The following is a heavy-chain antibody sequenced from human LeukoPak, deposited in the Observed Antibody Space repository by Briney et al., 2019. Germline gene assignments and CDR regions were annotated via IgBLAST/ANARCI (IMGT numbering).Heavy chain of an antibody. CDR3: AKSRDGYHHGLL. D-gene: IGHD5-24*01. V-gene: IGHV3-33*06. Sequence: PGTSLRPSCASSEFSLSDYGMHWVRQAPGKGLEWVAVMWYDGSRALHADSVKGRFTISRDISKNTLYLQMDSLRAEDTAVYYCAKSRDGYHHGLLWGQGTLVTVSS. CDR1: EFSLSDYG. CDR2: MWYDGSRA. J-gene: IGHJ1*01.